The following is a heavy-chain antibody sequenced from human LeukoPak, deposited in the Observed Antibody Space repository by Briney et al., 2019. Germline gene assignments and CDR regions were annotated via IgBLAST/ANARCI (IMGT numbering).Heavy chain of an antibody. D-gene: IGHD6-13*01. CDR2: INTSGST. CDR3: ARSRVGVSSWYN. Sequence: SETLSLTCTVSGGSISSGSYYWSWIRQPAGKGLEWIGRINTSGSTNYNPSLKSRVTISVDTSKNQFSLKLSSVTAADTAVYYCARSRVGVSSWYNWGQGTLVTVSS. J-gene: IGHJ4*02. CDR1: GGSISSGSYY. V-gene: IGHV4-61*02.